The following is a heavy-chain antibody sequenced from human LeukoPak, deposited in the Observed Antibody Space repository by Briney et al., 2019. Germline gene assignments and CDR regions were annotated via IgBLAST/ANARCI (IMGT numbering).Heavy chain of an antibody. CDR3: ARAEDYDIPHDY. Sequence: PGGSLRLSCAASGFTVSSNYMSWVRQAPGKGLEWVSVIYSGGSTYYADSVKGRFTISRDNSKNTLYLQMNSLRAEDTAVYYCARAEDYDIPHDYWGQGTLVTVSS. J-gene: IGHJ4*02. CDR2: IYSGGST. D-gene: IGHD3-9*01. CDR1: GFTVSSNY. V-gene: IGHV3-66*01.